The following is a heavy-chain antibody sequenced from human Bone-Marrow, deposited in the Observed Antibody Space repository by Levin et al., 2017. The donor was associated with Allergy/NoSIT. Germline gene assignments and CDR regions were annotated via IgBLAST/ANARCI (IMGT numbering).Heavy chain of an antibody. CDR3: ARRVTISGLGYYLDY. CDR1: GFAFSGYN. J-gene: IGHJ4*02. D-gene: IGHD3/OR15-3a*01. V-gene: IGHV3-23*01. CDR2: ISDTGRST. Sequence: GGSLRLSCAASGFAFSGYNMTWVRQAPGKGLEWISSISDTGRSTYYADSVKGRFTISRGNSWNTLYLQMNSLRADDTAVYYCARRVTISGLGYYLDYWGQGTLVTVSS.